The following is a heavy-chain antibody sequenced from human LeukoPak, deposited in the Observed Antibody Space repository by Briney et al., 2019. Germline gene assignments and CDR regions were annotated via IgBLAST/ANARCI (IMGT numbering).Heavy chain of an antibody. D-gene: IGHD3-22*01. Sequence: PSETLSLTCTVSGGSISSSSYYWGWIRQPPGKGLEWIGSIYYSGSTYYNPSLKSRVTISVDTSMNQFSLKPSSVTAADTAVYYCARDHRYYYDSSGQFDYWGQGTLVTVSS. J-gene: IGHJ4*02. CDR1: GGSISSSSYY. V-gene: IGHV4-39*01. CDR3: ARDHRYYYDSSGQFDY. CDR2: IYYSGST.